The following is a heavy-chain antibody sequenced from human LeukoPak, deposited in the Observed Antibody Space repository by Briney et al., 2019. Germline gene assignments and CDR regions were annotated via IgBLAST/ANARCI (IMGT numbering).Heavy chain of an antibody. CDR3: ARAHLWIDP. J-gene: IGHJ5*02. Sequence: SETLSLTCTVSGYSISSGYYWGWIRQPPGKGLEWIGSIYHSGSTYYNPSLKSRVTISVDMSKNQFSLKLSSVTAADTAVYYCARAHLWIDPWGQGTLVTVSS. CDR2: IYHSGST. V-gene: IGHV4-38-2*02. CDR1: GYSISSGYY.